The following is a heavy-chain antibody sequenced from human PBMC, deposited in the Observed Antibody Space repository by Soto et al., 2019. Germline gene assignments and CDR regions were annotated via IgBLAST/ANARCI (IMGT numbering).Heavy chain of an antibody. CDR2: IDPSDSYT. D-gene: IGHD5-18*01. CDR3: ARLEERYSYGYPDY. J-gene: IGHJ4*02. Sequence: PGESLKISCKGSGYSFTIYWISLVLQMPGKGLEWMWRIDPSDSYTNYSPSFQGHVTISADESISTAYLQWSSLKASDTAMYYCARLEERYSYGYPDYWGQGTLVTVSS. V-gene: IGHV5-10-1*01. CDR1: GYSFTIYW.